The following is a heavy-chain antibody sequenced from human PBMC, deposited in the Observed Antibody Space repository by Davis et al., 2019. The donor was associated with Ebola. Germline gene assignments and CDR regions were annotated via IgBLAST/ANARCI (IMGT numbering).Heavy chain of an antibody. CDR2: IYYSGST. V-gene: IGHV4-59*01. CDR1: GGSISSYY. Sequence: SETLSLTCTVSGGSISSYYWSWIRQPPGKGLEWIGYIYYSGSTYYNPSLKSRVTISVDTSKNQFSLKLSSVTAADRAVYYCARVGRSYNLLLDYWGQGTLVTVSS. CDR3: ARVGRSYNLLLDY. J-gene: IGHJ4*02. D-gene: IGHD1-26*01.